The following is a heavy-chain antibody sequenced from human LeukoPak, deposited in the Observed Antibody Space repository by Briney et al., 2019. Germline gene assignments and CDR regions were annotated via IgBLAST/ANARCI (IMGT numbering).Heavy chain of an antibody. V-gene: IGHV4-59*08. D-gene: IGHD6-13*01. CDR3: ARLHISNWYIFDY. J-gene: IGHJ4*02. Sequence: SETLSLTCTVSGGSTSSYYWSWIRQPPGKGLEWIGYIYSIGRTNYNASLQSRVTISVDTAKNQISLKLSSVTAADTAMYYCARLHISNWYIFDYWGQGTLVTVSS. CDR2: IYSIGRT. CDR1: GGSTSSYY.